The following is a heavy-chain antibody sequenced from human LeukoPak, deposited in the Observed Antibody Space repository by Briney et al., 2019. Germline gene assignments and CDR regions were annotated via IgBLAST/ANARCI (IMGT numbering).Heavy chain of an antibody. J-gene: IGHJ1*01. V-gene: IGHV3-23*01. Sequence: GGSLRLSCAATGFTFSSHAMAWVRQAPGQGLEWVSGISESADHTYYADSVKGRFTISRDNSKNTLYLQMSSLRAGDTAIYCCANLIFGAAGYRYFQLWGQGTLVTVSS. CDR3: ANLIFGAAGYRYFQL. CDR1: GFTFSSHA. CDR2: ISESADHT. D-gene: IGHD3-3*02.